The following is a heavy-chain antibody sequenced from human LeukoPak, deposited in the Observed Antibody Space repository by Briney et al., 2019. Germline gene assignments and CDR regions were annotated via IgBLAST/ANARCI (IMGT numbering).Heavy chain of an antibody. CDR1: GYAFTSYA. CDR2: INAGNGNT. J-gene: IGHJ5*02. D-gene: IGHD2-2*01. V-gene: IGHV1-3*01. Sequence: ASVKVSCKASGYAFTSYAMHWVRQAPGQRLEWMGWINAGNGNTRYSQKFQGRVTITRDTSASTAYMELGSLRSEDTAVYYCTRGRGEYQLPRWFDPWGQGTLVTVSS. CDR3: TRGRGEYQLPRWFDP.